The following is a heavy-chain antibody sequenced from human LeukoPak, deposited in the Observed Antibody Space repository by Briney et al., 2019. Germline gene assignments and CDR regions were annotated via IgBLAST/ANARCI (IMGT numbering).Heavy chain of an antibody. V-gene: IGHV3-23*01. CDR2: ISGSGGST. Sequence: TGGSLRLSCAASGFIFSSYAMSWVRQAPGKGLEWVSTISGSGGSTYYADSVKGRFTISRDSAQNTVYLQMSSLRLEDTAVYYCAREYSSSSGRAFDYWGQGTLVTASS. CDR1: GFIFSSYA. D-gene: IGHD6-6*01. J-gene: IGHJ4*02. CDR3: AREYSSSSGRAFDY.